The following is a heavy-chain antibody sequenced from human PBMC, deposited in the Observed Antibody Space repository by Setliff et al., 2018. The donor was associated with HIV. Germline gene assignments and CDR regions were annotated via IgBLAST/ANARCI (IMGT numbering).Heavy chain of an antibody. CDR3: ARDVSWRVRTYIDY. CDR1: GFTFSSYS. V-gene: IGHV3-21*01. CDR2: ISSSSRSK. J-gene: IGHJ4*02. D-gene: IGHD3-3*01. Sequence: SCAASGFTFSSYSMNWVRQAPGKGLEWVSYISSSSRSKYYADSVKGRFTISRDNAKNSLYLQMNSLTAEDTAVYYCARDVSWRVRTYIDYWGQGALVTVSS.